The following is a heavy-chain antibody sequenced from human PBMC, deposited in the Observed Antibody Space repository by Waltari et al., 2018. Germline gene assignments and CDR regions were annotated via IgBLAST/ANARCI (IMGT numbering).Heavy chain of an antibody. J-gene: IGHJ4*02. CDR3: ARVGRLHYFDY. CDR1: GFIFDTYS. V-gene: IGHV3-48*04. D-gene: IGHD2-21*01. CDR2: ISTSTETM. Sequence: EVQLVESGGGLVQPGGSLRLSCAASGFIFDTYSMNWVRQVPGKGLELIAYISTSTETMYYADSVEGRFTISRDNAQNSLYLQMTSLRAEDTALYFCARVGRLHYFDYWGQGTLVTVSS.